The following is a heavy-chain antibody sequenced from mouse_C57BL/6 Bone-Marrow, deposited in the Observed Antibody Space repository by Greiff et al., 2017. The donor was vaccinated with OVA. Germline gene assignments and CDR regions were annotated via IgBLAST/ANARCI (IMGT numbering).Heavy chain of an antibody. D-gene: IGHD2-4*01. V-gene: IGHV3-6*01. CDR1: GYSITSGYY. J-gene: IGHJ1*03. CDR3: ARRLRLRWYFDV. Sequence: ESGPGLVKPSQSLSLTCSVTGYSITSGYYWNWIRQFPGNKLEWMGYISYDGSNNYNPSLKNRISITRDTSKNQFFLKLNSVTTEDTATYYCARRLRLRWYFDVWGTGTTVTVSS. CDR2: ISYDGSN.